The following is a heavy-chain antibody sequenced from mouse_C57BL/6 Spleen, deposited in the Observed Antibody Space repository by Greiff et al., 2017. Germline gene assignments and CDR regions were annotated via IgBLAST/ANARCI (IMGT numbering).Heavy chain of an antibody. Sequence: VHVKQSGPELVKPGASVKISCKASGYSFTGYYMHWVKQSSEKSLEWIGEINPSTGGTSYNQKFKGKATLTVDKSSSTAYMQLKSLTSEDSAVYYCARQHPYYAMDYWGQGTSVTVSS. CDR3: ARQHPYYAMDY. CDR2: INPSTGGT. CDR1: GYSFTGYY. V-gene: IGHV1-43*01. J-gene: IGHJ4*01.